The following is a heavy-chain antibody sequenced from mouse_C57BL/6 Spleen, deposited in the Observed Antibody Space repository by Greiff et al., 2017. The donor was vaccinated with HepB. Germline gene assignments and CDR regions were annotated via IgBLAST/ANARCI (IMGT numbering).Heavy chain of an antibody. J-gene: IGHJ4*01. Sequence: QVQLQQSGPELVKPGASVKISCKASGYTFTDYYINWVKQRPGQGLEWIGWIFPGSGSTYYNEKFKGKATLTVDKSSSTAYMLLSSLTSEDSAVYFCARTGTAQATFYALDYWGQGTTVTVSS. CDR2: IFPGSGST. CDR1: GYTFTDYY. D-gene: IGHD3-2*02. V-gene: IGHV1-75*01. CDR3: ARTGTAQATFYALDY.